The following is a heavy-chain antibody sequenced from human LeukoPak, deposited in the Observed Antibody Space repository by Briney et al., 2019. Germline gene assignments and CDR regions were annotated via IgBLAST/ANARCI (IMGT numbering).Heavy chain of an antibody. Sequence: GGSLRLSCAASGFTFSRYGMHWVRQAPGKGLEWVAVISYDGSNKYYADSVKGRFTISRDNSKNTLYLQMNSLRVEDTAVYYCAKDQNYYDSIGYGAFDVWGQGTMVTVSS. J-gene: IGHJ3*01. CDR1: GFTFSRYG. CDR2: ISYDGSNK. D-gene: IGHD3-22*01. CDR3: AKDQNYYDSIGYGAFDV. V-gene: IGHV3-30*18.